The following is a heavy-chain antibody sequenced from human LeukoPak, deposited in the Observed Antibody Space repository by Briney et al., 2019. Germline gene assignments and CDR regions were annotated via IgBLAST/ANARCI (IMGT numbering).Heavy chain of an antibody. D-gene: IGHD3-22*01. J-gene: IGHJ4*02. Sequence: SQTLSLTCAVSGGSISSGGYSWSWIRQPPGKGLEWIGYIYHSGSTYYNPSLKSRVTISVDRSKNQFSLKLNSVTAADTAVYYCARGSITMIVVVITAYYFDYWGQGTLVTVSS. CDR2: IYHSGST. CDR1: GGSISSGGYS. CDR3: ARGSITMIVVVITAYYFDY. V-gene: IGHV4-30-2*01.